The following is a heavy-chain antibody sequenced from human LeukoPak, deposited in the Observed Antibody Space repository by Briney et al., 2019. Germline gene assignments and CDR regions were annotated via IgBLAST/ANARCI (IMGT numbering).Heavy chain of an antibody. J-gene: IGHJ3*02. CDR3: AKKYNVSVLNAFDI. CDR1: GFTFSSYD. D-gene: IGHD1-14*01. CDR2: ISYDGSNK. Sequence: GGSLRLSCAASGFTFSSYDMHWVRQAPGKGLEWVAVISYDGSNKYYADSVKGRFTISRDNAKNTLYLQMNSLRAEDTAVYYCAKKYNVSVLNAFDIWGQGTMVTVSS. V-gene: IGHV3-30*18.